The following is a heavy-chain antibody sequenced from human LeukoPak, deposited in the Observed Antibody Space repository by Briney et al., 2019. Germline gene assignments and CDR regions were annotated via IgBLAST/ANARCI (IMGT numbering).Heavy chain of an antibody. CDR2: ISSSSSYI. CDR1: GFTFSSYS. V-gene: IGHV3-21*01. D-gene: IGHD2-2*02. Sequence: GGSLRLXCAASGFTFSSYSMNWVRQAPGKGLEWVSSISSSSSYIYYADSLKGRFTISRDNAKNSLYLQMNSLRAEDTAVYYCARDLLAPFYCSSTSCYNYWGREPWSPSPQ. J-gene: IGHJ4*02. CDR3: ARDLLAPFYCSSTSCYNY.